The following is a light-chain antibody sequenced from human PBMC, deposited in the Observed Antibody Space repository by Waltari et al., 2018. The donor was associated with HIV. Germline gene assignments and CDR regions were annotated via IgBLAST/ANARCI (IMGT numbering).Light chain of an antibody. Sequence: QSALTQPPSVSGSPGQSVTISCTGTSSDVGSYNRVSWYQQPPGTAPKLMIYEVSNWPSGVPDRFSGSKSGNTASLTISGLQAEDEADYYCSSYTSSSTFEVFGGGTKLTVL. V-gene: IGLV2-18*02. J-gene: IGLJ2*01. CDR1: SSDVGSYNR. CDR2: EVS. CDR3: SSYTSSSTFEV.